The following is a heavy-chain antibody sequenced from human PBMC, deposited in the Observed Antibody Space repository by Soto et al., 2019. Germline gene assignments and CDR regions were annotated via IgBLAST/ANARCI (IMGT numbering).Heavy chain of an antibody. J-gene: IGHJ6*02. V-gene: IGHV1-69*06. CDR1: GGTFSSYA. CDR3: ATSRYFDWRNLHYYYGMDV. CDR2: IIPLFGTT. D-gene: IGHD3-9*01. Sequence: GASVKVSCKASGGTFSSYAFSWVRQGPGQGLEWMGGIIPLFGTTDFAQKFQGRVTITADKATNKVYMELGSLRSEDTAVYYCATSRYFDWRNLHYYYGMDVWGQGTTVTVSS.